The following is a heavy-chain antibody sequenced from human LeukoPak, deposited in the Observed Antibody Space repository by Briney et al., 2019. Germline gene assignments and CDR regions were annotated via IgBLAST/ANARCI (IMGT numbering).Heavy chain of an antibody. CDR1: GFTFSSYS. Sequence: GGSLRLSCAASGFTFSSYSMNWVRQAPGKGLEWVSYISSSSSTIYYADSVKGRFTISRDNSKNTLYLQMNSLRAEDTAVYYCAKALNYYDSSGCDYWGQGTLVTVSS. CDR2: ISSSSSTI. V-gene: IGHV3-48*01. CDR3: AKALNYYDSSGCDY. J-gene: IGHJ4*02. D-gene: IGHD3-22*01.